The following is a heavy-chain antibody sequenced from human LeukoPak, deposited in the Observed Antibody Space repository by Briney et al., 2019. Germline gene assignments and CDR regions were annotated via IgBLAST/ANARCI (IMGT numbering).Heavy chain of an antibody. CDR3: ARELLWFGEAIL. D-gene: IGHD3-10*01. Sequence: GGSLRLSCAASGFTFSNYNMNWVRQAPGKGLEWVSSISLSSSYIHYADSVKGRFTISRDNAENSLYLQMNSLRAEDTAVYYCARELLWFGEAILWGQETLVTVSS. CDR2: ISLSSSYI. CDR1: GFTFSNYN. V-gene: IGHV3-21*01. J-gene: IGHJ4*02.